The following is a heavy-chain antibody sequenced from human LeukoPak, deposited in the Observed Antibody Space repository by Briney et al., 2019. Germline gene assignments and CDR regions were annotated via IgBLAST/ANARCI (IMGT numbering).Heavy chain of an antibody. CDR3: ARDPSRQP. V-gene: IGHV3-21*01. CDR1: GFTFRRYD. Sequence: GGSLRLSCASSGFTFRRYDMNWVRQAPGKGLEWVSSISSSSSYIYYADSVKGRFTISRDNAKNSLYLQMNSLRAEDTAVYYCARDPSRQPWGQGTLVTVSS. CDR2: ISSSSSYI. J-gene: IGHJ5*02.